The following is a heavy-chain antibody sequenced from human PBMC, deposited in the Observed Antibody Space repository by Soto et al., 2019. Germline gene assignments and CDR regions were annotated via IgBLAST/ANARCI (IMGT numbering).Heavy chain of an antibody. Sequence: QVQLVQSGAEVRKPGASVKVSCKASGFPFTSLDINWVRQAPGQGLEWVGYMTPSGYIGFAQKFRGRVSMTRDASTSTVSMELSSLRSDDTAVYYCARYQEAAAFNDRGQGTLVTVSS. CDR2: MTPSGYI. V-gene: IGHV1-8*01. CDR1: GFPFTSLD. D-gene: IGHD6-25*01. CDR3: ARYQEAAAFND. J-gene: IGHJ4*02.